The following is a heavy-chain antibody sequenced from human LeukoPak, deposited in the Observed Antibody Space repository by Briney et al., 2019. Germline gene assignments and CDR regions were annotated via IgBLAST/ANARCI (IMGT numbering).Heavy chain of an antibody. CDR1: GFTFSSFW. V-gene: IGHV3-7*01. CDR3: ARGFRGYTYALYY. Sequence: AGSLRLSCAASGFTFSSFWMTWVRQAPGKGLEWVAHIKQDGSEKYYVDSVKGRFTISRDNAKNSLYLQMNSLRAEDTAVYYCARGFRGYTYALYYWGQGTLVTVSS. CDR2: IKQDGSEK. J-gene: IGHJ4*02. D-gene: IGHD5-18*01.